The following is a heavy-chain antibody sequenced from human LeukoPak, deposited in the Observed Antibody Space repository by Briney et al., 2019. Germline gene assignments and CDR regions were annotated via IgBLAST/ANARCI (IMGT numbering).Heavy chain of an antibody. CDR3: ARGFHVSYGMDV. Sequence: SETLSLTCTVSGGSFSSGSYYWSWIRQPPGKGLEWIGEINHSGSTNYNPSLKSRVTISVDTSKNQFSLKLSSVTAADTAVYYCARGFHVSYGMDVWGQGTTVTVSS. V-gene: IGHV4-61*01. CDR2: INHSGST. D-gene: IGHD3-16*01. J-gene: IGHJ6*02. CDR1: GGSFSSGSYY.